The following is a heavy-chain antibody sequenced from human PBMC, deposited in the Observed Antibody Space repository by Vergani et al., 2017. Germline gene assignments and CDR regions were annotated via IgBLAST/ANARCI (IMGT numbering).Heavy chain of an antibody. Sequence: QVQLQESGPGLVKPSQTLSLTCTVSGGSISSGDYYWSWIRQPPGKGLEWIGYIYYSGSTYYNPSLKSRVTISVDTSKNQFSLKLSSVTAADTAVYYCAKMSVAAAGTRGLFDYWGQGTLVTVSS. CDR3: AKMSVAAAGTRGLFDY. CDR2: IYYSGST. J-gene: IGHJ4*02. V-gene: IGHV4-30-4*01. D-gene: IGHD6-13*01. CDR1: GGSISSGDYY.